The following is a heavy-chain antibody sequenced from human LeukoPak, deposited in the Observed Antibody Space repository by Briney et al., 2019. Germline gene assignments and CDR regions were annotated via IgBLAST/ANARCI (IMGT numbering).Heavy chain of an antibody. D-gene: IGHD6-6*01. CDR1: GGSFRGYY. Sequence: SETLSLTCAVYGGSFRGYYWSWIRQPPGKGLEWIGEINHSGSTNYNPSLKSRVTISVDTSKNQFSLKLSSVTAADTAVYYCARGRTIAARYSFDYWGQGTLVTVSS. CDR2: INHSGST. CDR3: ARGRTIAARYSFDY. V-gene: IGHV4-34*01. J-gene: IGHJ4*02.